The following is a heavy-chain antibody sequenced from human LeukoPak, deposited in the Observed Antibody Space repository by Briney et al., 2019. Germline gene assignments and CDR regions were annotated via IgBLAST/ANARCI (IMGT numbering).Heavy chain of an antibody. CDR2: MSSDGSIK. Sequence: GGSLRLSCAASGFTFSTYDMHWVRQAPGKGLEWVAVMSSDGSIKIYTDSVRGRFTISRDNSKNTLYLEMNSLRVDDTAVYYCARDPRSAAPDYFDSWGQGTLVTVSS. J-gene: IGHJ4*02. CDR3: ARDPRSAAPDYFDS. V-gene: IGHV3-30-3*01. D-gene: IGHD6-13*01. CDR1: GFTFSTYD.